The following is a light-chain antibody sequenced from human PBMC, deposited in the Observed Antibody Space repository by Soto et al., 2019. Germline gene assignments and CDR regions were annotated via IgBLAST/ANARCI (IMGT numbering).Light chain of an antibody. Sequence: QPVLTQSPSASASLGASVKLTCTLSSGHSSYAIAWHQQQPDKGPRYLMKLNSDGSHTKGDGIPDRFSGSSSGAERYLTIPSLQSGEEAAYSCQTWGSGIWVFGGGTQLTVL. CDR3: QTWGSGIWV. CDR1: SGHSSYA. CDR2: LNSDGSH. V-gene: IGLV4-69*01. J-gene: IGLJ3*02.